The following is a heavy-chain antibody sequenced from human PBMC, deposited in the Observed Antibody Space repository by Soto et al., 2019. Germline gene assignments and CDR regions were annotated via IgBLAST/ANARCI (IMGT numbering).Heavy chain of an antibody. D-gene: IGHD3-9*01. Sequence: SETLSLTCTVSGGSVSSGPHYWDWIRQPPGKGLEWIGTIYSRGSTYYKPSLKSRVTISVDTSKNQFSLKLISVTAADTAVYHCARLVDYYIFPTYLSHADDWGQGTLVTVSS. CDR3: ARLVDYYIFPTYLSHADD. V-gene: IGHV4-39*01. CDR1: GGSVSSGPHY. CDR2: IYSRGST. J-gene: IGHJ4*02.